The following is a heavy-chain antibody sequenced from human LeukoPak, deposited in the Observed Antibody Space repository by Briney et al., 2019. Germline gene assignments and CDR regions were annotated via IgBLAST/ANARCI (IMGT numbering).Heavy chain of an antibody. Sequence: GGSLRLSCAASGFTFSDYYMSWIRQAPGKGLEGLSYISSSGTTIYYTDSVKGRFTISRDNAKNSLYLQMNSLRAEDTAVYYCARGIRQYAKSYFDYWGQGTLVTVSS. V-gene: IGHV3-11*01. J-gene: IGHJ4*02. CDR1: GFTFSDYY. CDR2: ISSSGTTI. D-gene: IGHD4-11*01. CDR3: ARGIRQYAKSYFDY.